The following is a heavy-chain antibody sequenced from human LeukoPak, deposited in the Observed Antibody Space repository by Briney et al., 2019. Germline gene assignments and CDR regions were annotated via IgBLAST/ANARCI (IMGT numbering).Heavy chain of an antibody. CDR2: IFHSGYT. CDR3: ARDRVFADFDY. D-gene: IGHD2-21*01. V-gene: IGHV4-38-2*02. J-gene: IGHJ4*02. CDR1: GYSISSGYY. Sequence: PSETLSLTCTVSGYSISSGYYWGWIRQPPGKGLEWLGNIFHSGYTYYNPSLKSRVTISVDTSKNQFSLKLSSVTAADTAVYYCARDRVFADFDYWGQGTLVTVSS.